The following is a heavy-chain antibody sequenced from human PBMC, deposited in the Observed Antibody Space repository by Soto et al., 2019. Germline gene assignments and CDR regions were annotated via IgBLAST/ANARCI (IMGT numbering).Heavy chain of an antibody. D-gene: IGHD2-21*02. CDR1: GGSISSGGYY. CDR3: ARVCGGDCHYGMDV. CDR2: IYYSGST. J-gene: IGHJ6*02. Sequence: QVQLQKSGPGLVKPSQTLSLTCTVSGGSISSGGYYWSWIRQHPGKGLEWIGYIYYSGSTYYNPSLKCRVTISADTSKNQFSLKRSSVTAADTAVYYCARVCGGDCHYGMDVWGQGTTVTVSS. V-gene: IGHV4-31*03.